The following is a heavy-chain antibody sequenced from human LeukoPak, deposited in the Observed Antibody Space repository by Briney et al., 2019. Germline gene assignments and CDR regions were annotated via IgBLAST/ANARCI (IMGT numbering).Heavy chain of an antibody. J-gene: IGHJ4*02. CDR3: AKGHYYDSSGYSIDY. CDR1: GFTFSSYA. V-gene: IGHV3-23*01. D-gene: IGHD3-22*01. Sequence: GASLRLSCAASGFTFSSYAMSWVRQAPGKGLEWVSGISGSGGSTYYAVSVQGRFTTSRDKSKNTLYLQMNSLRAEDTAVYYCAKGHYYDSSGYSIDYWGQGTLSPSPQ. CDR2: ISGSGGST.